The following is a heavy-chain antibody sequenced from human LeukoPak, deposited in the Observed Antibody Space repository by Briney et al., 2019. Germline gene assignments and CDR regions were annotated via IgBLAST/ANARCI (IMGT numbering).Heavy chain of an antibody. J-gene: IGHJ6*03. CDR3: ARAASGYYMDV. V-gene: IGHV4-59*01. CDR2: IYYSGST. Sequence: SETLSLTCTVSGGSISSYYWSWVRQPPRKELEWIGYIYYSGSTNYNPSLMSRVTISVDTSKNQFSLKLNSVTAADTAVYYCARAASGYYMDVWGNGTTVTVSS. CDR1: GGSISSYY. D-gene: IGHD1-1*01.